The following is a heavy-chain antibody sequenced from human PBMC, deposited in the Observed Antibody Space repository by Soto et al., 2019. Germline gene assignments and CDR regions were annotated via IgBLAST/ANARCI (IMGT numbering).Heavy chain of an antibody. D-gene: IGHD3-3*01. CDR1: GHTFTSYD. J-gene: IGHJ6*03. Sequence: ASVKVSCKASGHTFTSYDINWVRQATGQGLEWMGWMNPNSGNTGYAQKFQGRVTMTRNTSISTAYMELSSLRSEDTAVYYCARGRDYDFWSGYSAYYYYMDVWGKGTTVTVSS. V-gene: IGHV1-8*01. CDR3: ARGRDYDFWSGYSAYYYYMDV. CDR2: MNPNSGNT.